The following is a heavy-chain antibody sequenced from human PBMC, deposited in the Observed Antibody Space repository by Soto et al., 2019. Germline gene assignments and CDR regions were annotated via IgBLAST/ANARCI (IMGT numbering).Heavy chain of an antibody. D-gene: IGHD4-17*01. CDR2: IYYSGST. J-gene: IGHJ6*02. CDR1: GGSVSSGSYY. CDR3: ARDDYGAQPGHYGMDV. Sequence: PSETLSLTCTVSGGSVSSGSYYWSWIRQPPGKGLEWIGYIYYSGSTNYNPSLKSRVTISVDTSKNQFSLKLSSVTAADTAVYYCARDDYGAQPGHYGMDVWGQGTTVTVSS. V-gene: IGHV4-61*01.